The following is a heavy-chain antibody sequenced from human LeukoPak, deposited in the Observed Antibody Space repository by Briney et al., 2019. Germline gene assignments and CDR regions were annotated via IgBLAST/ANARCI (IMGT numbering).Heavy chain of an antibody. J-gene: IGHJ4*02. Sequence: SGTLSLTCAVSGGSISSSNWWSWVRQPPGKGLEWIGEIYHSRSTNYNPSLKSRVTISVDKSKNQFSLKLSSVTAADTAVYYCARDGRGYSSGWYYFDYWGQGTLVTVSS. CDR1: GGSISSSNW. CDR3: ARDGRGYSSGWYYFDY. CDR2: IYHSRST. V-gene: IGHV4-4*02. D-gene: IGHD6-19*01.